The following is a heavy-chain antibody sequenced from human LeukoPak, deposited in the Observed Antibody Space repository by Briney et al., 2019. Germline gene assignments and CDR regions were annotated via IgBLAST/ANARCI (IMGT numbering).Heavy chain of an antibody. CDR2: IRGSGSST. V-gene: IGHV3-23*01. CDR1: GFTFNGYA. J-gene: IGHJ4*02. Sequence: GGSLRLSCAASGFTFNGYAMTWVRQAPGKGLEWVSAIRGSGSSTYYADSVKGRFTISRDNSKNTLYLQMNSLRAEDTAVYYCAKVLYGSGSYYPTFDYWGQGTLVTVPS. D-gene: IGHD3-10*01. CDR3: AKVLYGSGSYYPTFDY.